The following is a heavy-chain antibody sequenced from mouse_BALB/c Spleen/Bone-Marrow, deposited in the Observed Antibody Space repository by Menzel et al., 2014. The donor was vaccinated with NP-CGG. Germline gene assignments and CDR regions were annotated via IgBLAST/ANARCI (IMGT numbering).Heavy chain of an antibody. Sequence: VKLMESGPSLVQPSQSLSIPCTVSGFSLTSYGLHWVRRSPGKGLEWLGVIWRGGSTDYNAAFMSRLSITKDNSKSQVFFKMNSLQAYDTAIYYCAKRGNYGYFDYWGQGTTLTVSS. CDR1: GFSLTSYG. V-gene: IGHV2-5-1*01. CDR2: IWRGGST. CDR3: AKRGNYGYFDY. J-gene: IGHJ2*01. D-gene: IGHD2-1*01.